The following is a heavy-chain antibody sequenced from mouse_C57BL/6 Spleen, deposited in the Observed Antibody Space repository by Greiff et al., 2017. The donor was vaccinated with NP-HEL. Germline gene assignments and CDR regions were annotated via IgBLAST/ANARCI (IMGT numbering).Heavy chain of an antibody. D-gene: IGHD2-3*01. Sequence: EVHLVESGGGLVKPGGSLKLSCAASGFTFSDYGMHWVRQAPEKGLEWVAYISSGSSTIYYADTVKGRFTISRDNAKNTLFLQMTSLRSEDTAMYYCARIGGYYRAMDYWGQGTSVTVSS. J-gene: IGHJ4*01. CDR3: ARIGGYYRAMDY. CDR2: ISSGSSTI. V-gene: IGHV5-17*01. CDR1: GFTFSDYG.